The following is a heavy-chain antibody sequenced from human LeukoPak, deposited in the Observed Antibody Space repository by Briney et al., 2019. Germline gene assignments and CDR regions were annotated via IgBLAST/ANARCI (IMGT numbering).Heavy chain of an antibody. D-gene: IGHD1-7*01. CDR1: GYTFTGYY. J-gene: IGHJ6*02. Sequence: ASVKVSCKDSGYTFTGYYMHWVRPAPGQGLKWMGWINPNSGGTNYAQKFQGRVTINRYTPISTAYMELSRLRSDDTAVYYCARDQAGTTTYYYYGMDVCGQGSTLTVS. CDR2: INPNSGGT. V-gene: IGHV1-2*02. CDR3: ARDQAGTTTYYYYGMDV.